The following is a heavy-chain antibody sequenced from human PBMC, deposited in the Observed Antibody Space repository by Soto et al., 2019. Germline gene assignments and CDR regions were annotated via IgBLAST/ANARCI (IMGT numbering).Heavy chain of an antibody. J-gene: IGHJ5*02. CDR2: IYYSGST. Sequence: QVQLQESGPGLVKPSETLSLTCTVSGGSISSYYWSWIRQPPGKGLEWIGYIYYSGSTNYNPSLKSRVTISVDASKNKFSLKLSSVTAADTAGYYCARDIGGARAWGFDPWGQGTLVTVSS. V-gene: IGHV4-59*01. D-gene: IGHD3-10*01. CDR1: GGSISSYY. CDR3: ARDIGGARAWGFDP.